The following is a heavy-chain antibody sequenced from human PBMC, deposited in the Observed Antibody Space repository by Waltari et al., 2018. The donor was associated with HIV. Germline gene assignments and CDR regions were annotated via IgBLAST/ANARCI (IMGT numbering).Heavy chain of an antibody. CDR1: GFTFSRHS. CDR2: ISSSSSYI. CDR3: ARDPRRDPTLYYFDY. J-gene: IGHJ4*02. V-gene: IGHV3-21*01. Sequence: EVQLVESGGGLVKPGGSLRLSCAASGFTFSRHSMNWVRQAPGKGLEWVSSISSSSSYIYYADSVKGRFTISRDNAKNSLYLQMNSLRAEDTAVYYCARDPRRDPTLYYFDYWGQGTLVTVSS. D-gene: IGHD1-26*01.